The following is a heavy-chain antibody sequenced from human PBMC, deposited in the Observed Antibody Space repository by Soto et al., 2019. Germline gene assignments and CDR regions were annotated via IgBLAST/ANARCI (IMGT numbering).Heavy chain of an antibody. CDR2: ISSSSSYI. CDR3: ARDYEDIVVVVAATQGPLLGY. CDR1: GFTFSSYS. J-gene: IGHJ4*02. V-gene: IGHV3-21*01. D-gene: IGHD2-15*01. Sequence: GGSLRLSCAASGFTFSSYSMNWVRQAPGKGLEWVSSISSSSSYIYYADSVKGRFTISRDNAKNSLYLQMNSLRAEDTAVYYCARDYEDIVVVVAATQGPLLGYWGQGTLVTVSS.